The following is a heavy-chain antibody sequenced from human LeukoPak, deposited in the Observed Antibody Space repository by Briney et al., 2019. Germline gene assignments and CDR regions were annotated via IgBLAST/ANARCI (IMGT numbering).Heavy chain of an antibody. CDR3: ARAPYGGNSNY. CDR1: GGSFSDYY. D-gene: IGHD4-23*01. Sequence: SETLSLTCAVYGGSFSDYYWSWIRQPPGKGLEWIGEINHRGSTNYSPSLKSRVTISVDTSKNQFSLKLTSVTAADTTVYYCARAPYGGNSNYWGQGTLVTVSS. CDR2: INHRGST. V-gene: IGHV4-34*01. J-gene: IGHJ4*02.